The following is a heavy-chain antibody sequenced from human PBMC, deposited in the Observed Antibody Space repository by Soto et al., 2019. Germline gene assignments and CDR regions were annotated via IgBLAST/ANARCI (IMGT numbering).Heavy chain of an antibody. V-gene: IGHV3-23*01. CDR2: ISGSGSTT. CDR3: VTRSRGLQSSPPRLDS. Sequence: EVQLLESGGGLVQPGGSLRLSCAASGLTFSGYGMSWVRQAPGTGLEWVSAISGSGSTTYYADSVKGRFTISRDDSKNILFLQMNSLRAEDTAVYYCVTRSRGLQSSPPRLDSSGQGTLVTVSS. CDR1: GLTFSGYG. J-gene: IGHJ4*02. D-gene: IGHD4-4*01.